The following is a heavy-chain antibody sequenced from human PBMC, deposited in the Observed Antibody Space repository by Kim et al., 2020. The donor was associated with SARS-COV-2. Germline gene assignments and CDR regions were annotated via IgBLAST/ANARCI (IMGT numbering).Heavy chain of an antibody. CDR2: YN. CDR3: ARDYYYGMDV. Sequence: YNVYAEAVKRRIIINPDTSKNQFSLQMNSVTPEDTAVYYCARDYYYGMDVWGQGTTVTVSS. J-gene: IGHJ6*02. V-gene: IGHV6-1*01.